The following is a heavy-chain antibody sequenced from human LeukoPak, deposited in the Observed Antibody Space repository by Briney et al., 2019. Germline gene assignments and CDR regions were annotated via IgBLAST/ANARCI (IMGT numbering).Heavy chain of an antibody. D-gene: IGHD3/OR15-3a*01. CDR2: IKRKGDDGTI. Sequence: GGSLRLSCAASGFTFSNAWMSWVRQAPGKGLERVGRIKRKGDDGTIDYAAPVKGRLTISRDDSKNTLYLQMNSLKSEDTAVYYCTAGTGRSDFDYWGQGTLVTVSS. CDR1: GFTFSNAW. J-gene: IGHJ4*02. CDR3: TAGTGRSDFDY. V-gene: IGHV3-15*01.